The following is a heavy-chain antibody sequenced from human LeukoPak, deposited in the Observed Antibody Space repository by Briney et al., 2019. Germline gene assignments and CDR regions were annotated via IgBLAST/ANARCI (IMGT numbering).Heavy chain of an antibody. CDR1: GYSISSGYY. CDR2: INHSGST. Sequence: SETLSLTCTVSGYSISSGYYWGWIRQPPGKGLEWIGEINHSGSTNYNPSLKSRVTISVDTSKNQFSLKLSSVTAADTAVYYCARHHVLRYFDWLLEARDAFDIWGQGTMVTVSS. D-gene: IGHD3-9*01. V-gene: IGHV4-38-2*02. CDR3: ARHHVLRYFDWLLEARDAFDI. J-gene: IGHJ3*02.